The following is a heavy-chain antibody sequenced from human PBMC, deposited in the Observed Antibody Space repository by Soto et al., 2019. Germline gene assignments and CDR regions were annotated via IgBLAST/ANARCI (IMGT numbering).Heavy chain of an antibody. CDR1: GGTFSSYA. D-gene: IGHD6-25*01. CDR3: ARFPRAATAVYYYYGMDV. J-gene: IGHJ6*02. CDR2: IIPIFGTA. V-gene: IGHV1-69*06. Sequence: SVKVSCKASGGTFSSYAISWVRQAPGQGLEWMGGIIPIFGTANYAQKFQGRVTITADKSTSTAYMELSSLRSEGTAVYYCARFPRAATAVYYYYGMDVWGQGTTVTVSS.